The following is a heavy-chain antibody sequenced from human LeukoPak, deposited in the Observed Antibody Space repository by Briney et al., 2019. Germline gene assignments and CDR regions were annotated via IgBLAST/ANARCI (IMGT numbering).Heavy chain of an antibody. D-gene: IGHD1-14*01. CDR1: GYRFNCYL. V-gene: IGHV5-51*01. CDR3: ARTTLQTTFGY. CDR2: IYPGCSDT. Sequence: GEAPETSLKGSGYRFNCYLIGRGRPGPGEGPEVIGIIYPGCSDTRYSPSFQGQVTISADRSISTAYLQWRRLKASDTAMYYCARTTLQTTFGYWGQGGPVTAAS. J-gene: IGHJ4*02.